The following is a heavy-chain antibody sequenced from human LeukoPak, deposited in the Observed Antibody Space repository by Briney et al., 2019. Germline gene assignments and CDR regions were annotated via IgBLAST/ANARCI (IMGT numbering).Heavy chain of an antibody. D-gene: IGHD6-19*01. CDR3: ARDWGSGWYFDY. V-gene: IGHV3-23*01. CDR2: ISSRGGST. Sequence: GGSLRLSCAASGFTFTTHAMNWGRQAPGKGLEWVSVISSRGGSTYYADSVKGRFTISRDNSKNTLYLQMNSLRVEDTAVYYCARDWGSGWYFDYWGQGTLVTVSS. CDR1: GFTFTTHA. J-gene: IGHJ4*02.